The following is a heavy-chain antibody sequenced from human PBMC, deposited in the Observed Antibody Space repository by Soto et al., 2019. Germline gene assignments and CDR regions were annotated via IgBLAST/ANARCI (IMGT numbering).Heavy chain of an antibody. CDR3: ASNISYCGGDCYSNFDY. CDR2: INDDGSST. J-gene: IGHJ4*02. D-gene: IGHD2-21*02. CDR1: GFTFSMYW. V-gene: IGHV3-74*01. Sequence: PGGSLRLSCAASGFTFSMYWMHWVRQVPGKGPEWVSRINDDGSSTNYADSVKGRFTISRDNAKNTLYLQMNALRAEDTAVYYCASNISYCGGDCYSNFDYWGQGPLVTV.